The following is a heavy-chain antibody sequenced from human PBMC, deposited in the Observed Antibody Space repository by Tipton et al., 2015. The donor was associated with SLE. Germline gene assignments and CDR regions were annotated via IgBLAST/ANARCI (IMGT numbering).Heavy chain of an antibody. Sequence: SLRLSCAASGFTFSSYGMHWVRQAPGKGLEWVAVIWYDGSNKYYADSVKGRFTISRDNSKNTLYLQMNSLRAEDTAVYYCAKDRGYGGAFFDYWGQGTLVTVPS. J-gene: IGHJ4*02. CDR3: AKDRGYGGAFFDY. D-gene: IGHD2-21*01. CDR2: IWYDGSNK. CDR1: GFTFSSYG. V-gene: IGHV3-33*06.